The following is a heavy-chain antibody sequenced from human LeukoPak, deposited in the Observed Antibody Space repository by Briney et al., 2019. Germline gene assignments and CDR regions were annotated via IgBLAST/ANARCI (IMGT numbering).Heavy chain of an antibody. CDR3: AKALTLEMATSWDAFDI. CDR1: GFTFSSYG. Sequence: PGRSLRLSCAASGFTFSSYGMHWVRQAPGKGLEWVAVISYDGSNKYYVDSVKGRFTISRDNSKNTLYLQMNSLRAEDTAVYYCAKALTLEMATSWDAFDIWGQGTMVTASS. D-gene: IGHD5-24*01. V-gene: IGHV3-30*18. J-gene: IGHJ3*02. CDR2: ISYDGSNK.